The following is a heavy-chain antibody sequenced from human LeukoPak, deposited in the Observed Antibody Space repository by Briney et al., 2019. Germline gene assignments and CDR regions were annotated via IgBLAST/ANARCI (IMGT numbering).Heavy chain of an antibody. D-gene: IGHD5-18*01. CDR2: ISYDGGNK. Sequence: GGSLRLSCAASGFTFSDYAMHWVRQAPGKGLEWVALISYDGGNKYYADSVKGRFTISRDNSKNTLYLQMNSLKAEDTAVYYCARGQLWSDYWGQGTLVTVSS. J-gene: IGHJ4*02. CDR3: ARGQLWSDY. V-gene: IGHV3-30*04. CDR1: GFTFSDYA.